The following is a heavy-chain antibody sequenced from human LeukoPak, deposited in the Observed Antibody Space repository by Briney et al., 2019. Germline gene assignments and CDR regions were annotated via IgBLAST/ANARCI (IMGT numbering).Heavy chain of an antibody. CDR1: GFTFSSYA. CDR3: AKEYGSGSYFVYNWFDP. J-gene: IGHJ5*02. V-gene: IGHV3-23*01. Sequence: GGSLRLSCAASGFTFSSYAMSWVRQAPGKGLEWVSAISGSGGSTYYADSVKGRFTISRDNSKNTLYLQKNSLRAEDTAVYYCAKEYGSGSYFVYNWFDPWGQGTLVTVSS. CDR2: ISGSGGST. D-gene: IGHD3-10*01.